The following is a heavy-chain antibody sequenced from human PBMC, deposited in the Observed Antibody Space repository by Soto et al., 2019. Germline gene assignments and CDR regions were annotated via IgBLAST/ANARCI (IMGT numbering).Heavy chain of an antibody. V-gene: IGHV4-34*02. D-gene: IGHD5-12*01. J-gene: IGHJ4*02. CDR2: INHGRST. CDR3: ARGGGKSGYFFDY. Sequence: QVQLRQWGAGLLKPSETLSLRCAVYGGSLSDYSWSWIRQSPEKGLEWIGEINHGRSTKYNPSLKSRVTISVDTSKNHVSLILTSATAADTAVYRCARGGGKSGYFFDYWGRGTLVTVSS. CDR1: GGSLSDYS.